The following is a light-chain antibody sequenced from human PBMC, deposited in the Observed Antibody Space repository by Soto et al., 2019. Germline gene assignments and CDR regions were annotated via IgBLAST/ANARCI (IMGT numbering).Light chain of an antibody. CDR1: QRISCS. Sequence: DIQMTQSPSSLSASVGDRITITCRASQRISCSLICYQQKPGKAPNLLIYPASSLQRGFPSRLSGSGSGTDFTLTISSLQPEDFATYYCQQSYSTSPTFGQGTKVEIK. CDR3: QQSYSTSPT. CDR2: PAS. V-gene: IGKV1-39*01. J-gene: IGKJ1*01.